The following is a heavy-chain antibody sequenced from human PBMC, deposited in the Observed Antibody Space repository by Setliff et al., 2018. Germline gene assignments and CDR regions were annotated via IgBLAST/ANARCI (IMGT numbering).Heavy chain of an antibody. V-gene: IGHV1-18*01. CDR2: ISADNGHT. CDR3: ARDPNGDYIGAFDP. D-gene: IGHD4-17*01. CDR1: GYTFSSYG. Sequence: ASVKVSCKTSGYTFSSYGISWVRQAPGQGLQWMGWISADNGHTKNVQEFQGRVTMTTDNSGSILYLLMNSLRGEDTATYYCARDPNGDYIGAFDPWGQGIQVTSPQ. J-gene: IGHJ5*02.